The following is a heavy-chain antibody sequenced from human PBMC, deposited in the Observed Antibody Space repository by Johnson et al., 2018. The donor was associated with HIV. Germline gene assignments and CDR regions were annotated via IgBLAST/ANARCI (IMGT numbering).Heavy chain of an antibody. J-gene: IGHJ3*02. V-gene: IGHV3-NL1*01. CDR3: ATSHGSHGAFDI. CDR2: IYSGGST. Sequence: QVQLVESGGGLVQPGRSLRLSCAASGFTFSSYGMHWVRQAPGKGLEWVAVIYSGGSTYYADSVKGRFTISRDNSKNTLYLQMNSLRAEDTAVYYCATSHGSHGAFDIWGQGTMVTVSS. CDR1: GFTFSSYG. D-gene: IGHD1-26*01.